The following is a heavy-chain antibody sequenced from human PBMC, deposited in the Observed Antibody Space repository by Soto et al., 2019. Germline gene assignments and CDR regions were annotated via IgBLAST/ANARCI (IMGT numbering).Heavy chain of an antibody. Sequence: SXTLSLTCTVSGGSMSSGDYYWSWIRQPPGKGPEWIGYIYYSGSTYYNPSLKSRVTISVDTSKNQFSLKLSSVTAADTAVYYCARDRGSGYEPYNWFDPWGQGTLVTVSS. CDR3: ARDRGSGYEPYNWFDP. CDR2: IYYSGST. J-gene: IGHJ5*02. V-gene: IGHV4-30-4*01. D-gene: IGHD3-22*01. CDR1: GGSMSSGDYY.